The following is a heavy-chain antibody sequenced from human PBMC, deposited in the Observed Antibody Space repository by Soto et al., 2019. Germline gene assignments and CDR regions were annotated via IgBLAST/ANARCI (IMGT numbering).Heavy chain of an antibody. CDR3: TLLRYFDWFDLNY. CDR1: GFTFSSYW. CDR2: IKQDGSEK. V-gene: IGHV3-7*01. D-gene: IGHD3-9*01. Sequence: GGSLRLSCAASGFTFSSYWMSWVRQAPGKGLEWVANIKQDGSEKYYVDSVKGRSTISRDNAKNSLYLQMNSLRAEDTAVYYCTLLRYFDWFDLNYWGQGTLVTVSS. J-gene: IGHJ4*02.